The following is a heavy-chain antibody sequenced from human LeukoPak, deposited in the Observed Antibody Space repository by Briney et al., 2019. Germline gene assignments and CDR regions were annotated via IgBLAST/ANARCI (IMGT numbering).Heavy chain of an antibody. CDR3: ARLIVGCTDGVCYKGHLY. CDR2: VYKTGTT. CDR1: RDYIRHIYYY. V-gene: IGHV4-39*07. Sequence: SETLSLTCSVSRDYIRHIYYYWVWIRQPPGRGLEWIGNVYKTGTTSYNPSLSSRVAMSIDTSKSQFSLRVNSVTAADPAVYYCARLIVGCTDGVCYKGHLYWGQGTLVTVSS. J-gene: IGHJ4*02. D-gene: IGHD2-8*01.